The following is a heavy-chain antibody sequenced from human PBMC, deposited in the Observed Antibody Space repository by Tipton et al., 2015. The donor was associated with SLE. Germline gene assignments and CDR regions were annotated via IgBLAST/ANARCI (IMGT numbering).Heavy chain of an antibody. Sequence: TLSLTCTVSDASISGHYWSWIRQPPGKGLEWIGYIYYSGSINYNPSLKSRVSISGDTSKNQFSLKLSSVTPADTAVYYCATLSLPYADYEMNWGQGTLVTVSS. CDR3: ATLSLPYADYEMN. J-gene: IGHJ4*02. D-gene: IGHD4-17*01. CDR2: IYYSGSI. CDR1: DASISGHY. V-gene: IGHV4-59*11.